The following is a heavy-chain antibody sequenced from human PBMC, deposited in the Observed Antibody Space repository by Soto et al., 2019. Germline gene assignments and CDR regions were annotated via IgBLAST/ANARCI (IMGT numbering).Heavy chain of an antibody. CDR2: ISGSGGDT. V-gene: IGHV3-23*01. J-gene: IGHJ5*02. D-gene: IGHD2-15*01. CDR3: AKGGCSGVSCGWFDP. Sequence: EVQLLESGGGLVQPGGSLRLSCAASGFTFSDYAMNWVRQAPGKGLEWVSGISGSGGDTYYADSVNGRFTISRDNSKNTFYLQLSSLRAGDTAVYLGAKGGCSGVSCGWFDPWGQGTLVTVSS. CDR1: GFTFSDYA.